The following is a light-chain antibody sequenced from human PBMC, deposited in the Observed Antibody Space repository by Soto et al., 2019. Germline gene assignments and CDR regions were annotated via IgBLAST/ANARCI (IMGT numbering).Light chain of an antibody. Sequence: EIVLTQSPGTLSLSPGERVTLSCRASQSVTRSFLAWYQQKPGQAPRLLIYGASSRATGIPDRFSGSGSGTEFTLTISRLEPEDFAVYYCHQYGSSPQAFGAGTKVDIK. CDR3: HQYGSSPQA. CDR1: QSVTRSF. J-gene: IGKJ3*01. CDR2: GAS. V-gene: IGKV3-20*01.